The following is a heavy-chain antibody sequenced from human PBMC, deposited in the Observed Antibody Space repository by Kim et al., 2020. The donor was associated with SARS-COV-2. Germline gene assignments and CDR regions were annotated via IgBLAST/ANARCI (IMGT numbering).Heavy chain of an antibody. CDR1: GFTFSSYS. V-gene: IGHV3-21*01. CDR3: ARDLSDGHLFDY. Sequence: GGSLRLSCAASGFTFSSYSMNWVRQAPGKGLEWVSSISSSSSYIYYADSVKGRFTISRDNAKNSLYLQMNSLRAEDTAVYYCARDLSDGHLFDYWGQGTLVTVSS. J-gene: IGHJ4*02. CDR2: ISSSSSYI.